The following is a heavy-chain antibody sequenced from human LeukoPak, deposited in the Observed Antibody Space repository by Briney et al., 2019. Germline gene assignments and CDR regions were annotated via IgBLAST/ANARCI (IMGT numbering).Heavy chain of an antibody. CDR3: ASFTSSGWYAKADWYFDL. Sequence: GGSLRLSCVASGFTFSSYAMSWVRQAPGKGLEWVSAISGSGGSTYYADSVKGRFTISRDNSKNTLYLQMNSLRAEDTAVYYCASFTSSGWYAKADWYFDLWGRGTLVTVSS. CDR1: GFTFSSYA. J-gene: IGHJ2*01. D-gene: IGHD6-19*01. V-gene: IGHV3-23*01. CDR2: ISGSGGST.